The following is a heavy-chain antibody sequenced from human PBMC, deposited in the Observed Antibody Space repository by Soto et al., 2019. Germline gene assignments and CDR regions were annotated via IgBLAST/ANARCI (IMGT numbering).Heavy chain of an antibody. CDR2: IKQDGSEK. V-gene: IGHV3-7*01. CDR3: ARGGSNYAS. D-gene: IGHD4-4*01. Sequence: GGSLRLSCVASGFAFWGDWMSWVRQAPGKGLEWVANIKQDGSEKQYLDSVRGRFTISRDNSKNSVYLQMNSLRAEDTGVYYCARGGSNYASWGQGTLVTVSS. CDR1: GFAFWGDW. J-gene: IGHJ5*02.